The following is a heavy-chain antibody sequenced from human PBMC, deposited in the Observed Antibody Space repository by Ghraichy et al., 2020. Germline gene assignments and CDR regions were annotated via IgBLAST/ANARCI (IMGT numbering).Heavy chain of an antibody. CDR3: TRELNYDILTGYYQPPDY. CDR1: GFTFGDYA. CDR2: IRSKAYGGTT. V-gene: IGHV3-49*03. D-gene: IGHD3-9*01. Sequence: GVLRLSCTASGFTFGDYAMSWFRQAPGKGLEWVGFIRSKAYGGTTEYAASVKGRFTISRDDSKSIAYLQMNSLKTEDTAVYYCTRELNYDILTGYYQPPDYWGQGTLVTVSS. J-gene: IGHJ4*02.